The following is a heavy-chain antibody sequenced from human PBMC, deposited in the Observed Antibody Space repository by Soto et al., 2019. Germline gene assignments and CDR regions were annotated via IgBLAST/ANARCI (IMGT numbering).Heavy chain of an antibody. CDR3: VKDTYIMVGATHFDF. Sequence: EVQLVESGGGLVQPGRSLRLSCAASGFTFDDYAMHWVRQAPGKGLEWVSGISWNSDLIGYAGSVKGRFTISRDNAKNSLHLQMTSLTTEDTALYYCVKDTYIMVGATHFDFWGQGTLVTVSS. CDR2: ISWNSDLI. CDR1: GFTFDDYA. J-gene: IGHJ4*02. D-gene: IGHD1-26*01. V-gene: IGHV3-9*01.